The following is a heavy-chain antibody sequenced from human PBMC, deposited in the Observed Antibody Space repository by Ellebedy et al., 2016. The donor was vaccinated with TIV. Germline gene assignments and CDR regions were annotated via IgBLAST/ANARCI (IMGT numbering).Heavy chain of an antibody. V-gene: IGHV3-23*01. D-gene: IGHD4-17*01. CDR1: GFTFSSYV. J-gene: IGHJ4*02. CDR3: ARVSGGDYDY. Sequence: GESLKISCAASGFTFSSYVMSWVRQAPGKGLEWVSAISGSGGSTYYADSVKGRFTISRDNAKNTLYLQMNSLRAEDTAVYYCARVSGGDYDYWGQGTLVTVSS. CDR2: ISGSGGST.